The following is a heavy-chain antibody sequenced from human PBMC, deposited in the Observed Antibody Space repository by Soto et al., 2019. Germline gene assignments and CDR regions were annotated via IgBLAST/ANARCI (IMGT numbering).Heavy chain of an antibody. Sequence: GGSLRLSCAASGFTFSSYERNWVRQAPGKGLEWVSYISSSGSTIYYADSVKGRFTISTDNAKNSLYLQMNSLIAEATAVYYCATVRGDIVVVPAADAFDFWGQGTMVTVSS. CDR1: GFTFSSYE. D-gene: IGHD2-2*01. CDR2: ISSSGSTI. J-gene: IGHJ3*01. CDR3: ATVRGDIVVVPAADAFDF. V-gene: IGHV3-48*03.